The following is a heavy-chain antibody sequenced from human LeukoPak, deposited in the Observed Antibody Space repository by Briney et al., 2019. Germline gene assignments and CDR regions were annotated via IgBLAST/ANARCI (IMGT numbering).Heavy chain of an antibody. CDR1: GYTFISYG. J-gene: IGHJ4*02. V-gene: IGHV1-46*01. Sequence: ASVKVSCKASGYTFISYGISWVRQAPGQGLEWMGIINPSGGSTSYAQKFQGRVTMTRDTSTSTVYMELSSLRSEDTAVYYCARLAALPGYSSGWYSPLFDYWGQGTLVTVSS. D-gene: IGHD6-19*01. CDR3: ARLAALPGYSSGWYSPLFDY. CDR2: INPSGGST.